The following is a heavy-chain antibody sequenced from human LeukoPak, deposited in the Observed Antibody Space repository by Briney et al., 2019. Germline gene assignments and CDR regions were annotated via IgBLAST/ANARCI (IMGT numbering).Heavy chain of an antibody. CDR1: GFTVSSNY. CDR2: IYSGGST. CDR3: ARPRYYYDSSGQNFDY. V-gene: IGHV3-66*04. D-gene: IGHD3-22*01. J-gene: IGHJ4*02. Sequence: GGSLRLSCAASGFTVSSNYMSWVLQAPGKGLEWVSVIYSGGSTYYADSVKGRFTISRDNSKNTLYLQMNSLRAEDTAVYYCARPRYYYDSSGQNFDYWGQGTLVTVSS.